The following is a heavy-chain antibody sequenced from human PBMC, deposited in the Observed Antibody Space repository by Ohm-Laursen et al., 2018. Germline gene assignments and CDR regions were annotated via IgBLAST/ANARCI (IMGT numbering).Heavy chain of an antibody. CDR2: IYHSGST. V-gene: IGHV4-38-2*01. CDR3: ARGLWWFDP. CDR1: GYSISSGYF. J-gene: IGHJ5*02. Sequence: SDTLSLTCAVSGYSISSGYFWGWIRPPPGKGLEWIGTIYHSGSTYYTPSLKSLVTISVDTSKNQFSLKLSSVTAADTALYYCARGLWWFDPWGQGTLVTVSS.